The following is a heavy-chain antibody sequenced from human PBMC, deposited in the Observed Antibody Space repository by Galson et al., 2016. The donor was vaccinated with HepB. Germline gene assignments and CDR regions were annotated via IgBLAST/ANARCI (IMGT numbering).Heavy chain of an antibody. CDR3: AKDGIHLWTNFDY. J-gene: IGHJ4*02. D-gene: IGHD5-18*01. V-gene: IGHV3-23*01. CDR2: ITGTGGST. CDR1: GFTFSTYG. Sequence: SLRLSCAASGFTFSTYGMSWVRQAPGKGLEWVSSITGTGGSTYYTDSVKGRFTISRDNSRETLYLQMNSLRDEDTAIYYCAKDGIHLWTNFDYWGQGTLGTVSS.